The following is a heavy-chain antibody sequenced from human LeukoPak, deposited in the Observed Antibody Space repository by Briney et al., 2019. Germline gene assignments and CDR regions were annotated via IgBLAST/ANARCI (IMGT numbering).Heavy chain of an antibody. J-gene: IGHJ4*02. CDR3: ARVSYSSGWRGDFDY. Sequence: SETLSLTCTVSGGSISSSSYYWGWIRQPPGKGLEWIGSIYHSGSTNYNPSLKSRVTISADKSKNQFSLKVSSVTAADTAVYYCARVSYSSGWRGDFDYWGQGTLVTVSS. V-gene: IGHV4-39*07. CDR2: IYHSGST. D-gene: IGHD6-19*01. CDR1: GGSISSSSYY.